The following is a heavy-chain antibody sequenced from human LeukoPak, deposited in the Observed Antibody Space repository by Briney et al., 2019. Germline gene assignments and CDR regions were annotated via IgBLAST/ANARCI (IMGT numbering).Heavy chain of an antibody. Sequence: SETLSLTCTVSGGSISSYHWSWIRQPPGKGLECIGYIYYSGSTHYNPSLKSRVTISVDTSKNQFSLKLSSVTAADTAVYYCARSVTMVRGVSRPATIYTRQNAFGIWGQGTMVTVSS. V-gene: IGHV4-59*12. J-gene: IGHJ3*02. CDR1: GGSISSYH. CDR3: ARSVTMVRGVSRPATIYTRQNAFGI. D-gene: IGHD3-10*01. CDR2: IYYSGST.